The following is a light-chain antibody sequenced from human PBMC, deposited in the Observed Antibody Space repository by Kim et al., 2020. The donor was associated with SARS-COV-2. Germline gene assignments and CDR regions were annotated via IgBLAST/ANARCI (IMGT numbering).Light chain of an antibody. CDR2: WAS. V-gene: IGKV4-1*01. Sequence: ATSNCKSSQSVLYSSNNENYLAWYQQKPGQPPKLLIYWASTRESGVPDRFSGSGSGTDFTLTISSLQAEDVAVYYCQQYYSSPITFGQGTRLEIK. CDR1: QSVLYSSNNENY. J-gene: IGKJ5*01. CDR3: QQYYSSPIT.